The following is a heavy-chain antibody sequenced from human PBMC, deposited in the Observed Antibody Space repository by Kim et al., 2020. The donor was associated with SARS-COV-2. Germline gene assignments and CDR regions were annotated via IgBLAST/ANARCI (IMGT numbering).Heavy chain of an antibody. V-gene: IGHV4-59*01. CDR1: GGSISSYY. J-gene: IGHJ5*01. CDR3: ARDRWFDS. CDR2: IYYTGST. Sequence: SETLSLTCTVSGGSISSYYWSWIRQSPGKGLEWIGYIYYTGSTSYNPSLKSRVTISVDTSKNQFSLKLSSVTAADTAVYYCARDRWFDSWGQGTLVTVAS.